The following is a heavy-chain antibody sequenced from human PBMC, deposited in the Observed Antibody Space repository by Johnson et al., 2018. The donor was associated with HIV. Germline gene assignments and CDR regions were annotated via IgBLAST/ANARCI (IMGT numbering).Heavy chain of an antibody. J-gene: IGHJ3*01. CDR2: ISSGGTT. Sequence: VQLVESGGGSVKPGDSLRLSCAASGFTFSDNYMNWVRQAPGKGLEWVSIISSGGTTHYADSVKGRFTVSRDDSKNTLFLQMESLSPEDTAVYYCARDPGNLHCGGDCYPEDAFDLWGQGTMVTVSS. D-gene: IGHD2-21*02. CDR3: ARDPGNLHCGGDCYPEDAFDL. V-gene: IGHV3-66*01. CDR1: GFTFSDNY.